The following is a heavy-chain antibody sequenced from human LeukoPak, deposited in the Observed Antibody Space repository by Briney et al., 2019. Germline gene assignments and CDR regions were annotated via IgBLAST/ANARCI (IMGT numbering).Heavy chain of an antibody. V-gene: IGHV4-39*01. CDR2: IYYAGSI. Sequence: SSETLSLTCTVSGGSISSSSHYWGWIRQPPGKGLEWIGSIYYAGSIYYTPSLKRRVTISVDTSRNQFSLNLNSVTAADTAVYYCARLRAIAVSGNGGTFADWGQGTLVTVSS. CDR1: GGSISSSSHY. J-gene: IGHJ4*02. CDR3: ARLRAIAVSGNGGTFAD. D-gene: IGHD6-13*01.